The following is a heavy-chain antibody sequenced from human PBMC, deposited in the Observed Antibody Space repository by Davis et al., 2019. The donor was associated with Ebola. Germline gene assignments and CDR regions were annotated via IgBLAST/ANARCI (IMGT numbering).Heavy chain of an antibody. D-gene: IGHD3-3*01. CDR3: ASLDTYYDFWSGYQPYYFDY. Sequence: GESLKISCAASGFTFSSYWMSWVRQAPGKGLEWVANIKQDGSEKYYVDSVKGRFTISRDNAKNSLYLQMNSLRAEDTAVYYCASLDTYYDFWSGYQPYYFDYWGQGTLVTVSS. CDR1: GFTFSSYW. J-gene: IGHJ4*02. V-gene: IGHV3-7*03. CDR2: IKQDGSEK.